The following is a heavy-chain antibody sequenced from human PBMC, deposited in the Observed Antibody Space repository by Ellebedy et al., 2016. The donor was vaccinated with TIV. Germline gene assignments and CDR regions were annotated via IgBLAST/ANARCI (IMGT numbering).Heavy chain of an antibody. J-gene: IGHJ4*02. Sequence: SETLSLXXTVSGGSINNYYWSWIRQPPGKGLEWIGPIHYTGNTNYNPSFRSRVTISVDTSKNQFSLNLNSVTAADTAVYYCAREITASGHPFDYWGQGTLVTVSS. CDR1: GGSINNYY. CDR3: AREITASGHPFDY. CDR2: IHYTGNT. D-gene: IGHD6-13*01. V-gene: IGHV4-59*01.